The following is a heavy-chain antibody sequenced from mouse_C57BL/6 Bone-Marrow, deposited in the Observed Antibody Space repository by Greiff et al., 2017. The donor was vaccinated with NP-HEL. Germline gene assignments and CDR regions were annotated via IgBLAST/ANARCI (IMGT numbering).Heavy chain of an antibody. Sequence: EVMLVESGGGLVKPGGSLKLSCAASGFTFSSYAMSWVRQTPEKRLEWVATISDGGSYTYYPDNVKGRFTISRDNAKNNLYRQMSHLKSEDTAMYYCARDYEYYAMDYWGQGTSVTVSS. CDR3: ARDYEYYAMDY. CDR2: ISDGGSYT. CDR1: GFTFSSYA. J-gene: IGHJ4*01. V-gene: IGHV5-4*01. D-gene: IGHD2-12*01.